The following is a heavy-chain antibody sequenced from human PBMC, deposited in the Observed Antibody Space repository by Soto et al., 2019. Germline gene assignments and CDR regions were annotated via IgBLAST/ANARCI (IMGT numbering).Heavy chain of an antibody. D-gene: IGHD2-15*01. CDR1: GFSLITSGVG. CDR2: IYWDDDK. Sequence: QITLKESGPPLVKPTQTLTLTCSFSGFSLITSGVGVAWIRQPPGKALEWLALIYWDDDKRYRPSLETRLTTTKDTSKNQVVLTMTNMDSVDTATYYCAYLPCSGGSCYWFSYSGMDVWGQGTTVTVSS. J-gene: IGHJ6*02. CDR3: AYLPCSGGSCYWFSYSGMDV. V-gene: IGHV2-5*02.